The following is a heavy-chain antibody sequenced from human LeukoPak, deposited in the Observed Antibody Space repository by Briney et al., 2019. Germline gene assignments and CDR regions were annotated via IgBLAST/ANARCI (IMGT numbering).Heavy chain of an antibody. CDR2: INPNSGGT. Sequence: ASVKDSCKASGYTSTGYYMHWVRQAPGQGLEWMGRINPNSGGTNYAQKFQGRVTMTRDTSISTAYMELSRLRSDDTAVYYCASAVVVPAAYGGMDVWGQGTTVTVSS. V-gene: IGHV1-2*06. CDR3: ASAVVVPAAYGGMDV. J-gene: IGHJ6*02. D-gene: IGHD2-2*01. CDR1: GYTSTGYY.